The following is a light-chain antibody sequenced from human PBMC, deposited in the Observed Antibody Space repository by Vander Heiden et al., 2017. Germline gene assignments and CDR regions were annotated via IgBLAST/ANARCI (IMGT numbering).Light chain of an antibody. CDR3: QQTVGPPYT. V-gene: IGKV1-39*01. Sequence: DMQMTQSPSSLSASVGDRVTITCRASQTISRYLNWHQQKPGKAPKLLIYAASTLQSGVPARFSVSGSGTDFTLTISSLQPEDFATYYCQQTVGPPYTFGQGTKLEI. CDR1: QTISRY. CDR2: AAS. J-gene: IGKJ2*01.